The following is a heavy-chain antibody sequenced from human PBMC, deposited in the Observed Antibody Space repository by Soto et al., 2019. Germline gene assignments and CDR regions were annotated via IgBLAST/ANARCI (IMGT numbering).Heavy chain of an antibody. CDR2: ISAYNGNT. CDR1: GYTFTSYG. Sequence: GASVKVSCKASGYTFTSYGISWVRPAPGQGLEWMGWISAYNGNTNYAQKLQGRVTMTTDTSTSTAYMELRSLRSDDTAVYYCAREDYGSGSYGYYYYMDVWGKGTTVTVSS. CDR3: AREDYGSGSYGYYYYMDV. J-gene: IGHJ6*03. D-gene: IGHD3-10*01. V-gene: IGHV1-18*01.